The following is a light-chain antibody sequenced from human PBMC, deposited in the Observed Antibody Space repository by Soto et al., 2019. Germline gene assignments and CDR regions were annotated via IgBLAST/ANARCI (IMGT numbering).Light chain of an antibody. V-gene: IGKV3-20*01. CDR3: QQYENSPIT. CDR1: QSVSSSY. Sequence: EMVLTQSPVTLSLSPGEIATLSFGASQSVSSSYLAWYQQKPGQAPRLLIYGASSRATGIPDRFSGTGSETDFTLTINRLEPEDFAVYYCQQYENSPITFGQGTRLEIK. J-gene: IGKJ5*01. CDR2: GAS.